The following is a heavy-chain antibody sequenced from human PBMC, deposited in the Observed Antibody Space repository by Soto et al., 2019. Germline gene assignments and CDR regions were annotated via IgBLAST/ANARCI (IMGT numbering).Heavy chain of an antibody. CDR3: ARLYYSTYVFYFDY. CDR1: GGSIGSSSYY. J-gene: IGHJ4*02. V-gene: IGHV4-39*01. CDR2: IYYSGST. D-gene: IGHD4-4*01. Sequence: SETLSLTCTVSGGSIGSSSYYWGWIRQPPGKGLEWIGSIYYSGSTYYNPSLKSRVTISVDTSKNQFSLKLSSVTAADTAVYYCARLYYSTYVFYFDYWGQGTLLTVSS.